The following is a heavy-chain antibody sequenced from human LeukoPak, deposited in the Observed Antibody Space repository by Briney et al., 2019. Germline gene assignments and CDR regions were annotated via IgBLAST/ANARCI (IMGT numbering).Heavy chain of an antibody. CDR3: ARDRSPVTISLFDY. J-gene: IGHJ4*02. CDR1: GFTFSSYS. V-gene: IGHV3-21*01. Sequence: PGGSLRLSCAASGFTFSSYSMNWVRQAPGKGLEWVSSISSSSSYIYYADSVKGRFTISRDNAKNSLYLQMNSLRAEDTAVYYCARDRSPVTISLFDYWGQGTLVTVSS. D-gene: IGHD4-11*01. CDR2: ISSSSSYI.